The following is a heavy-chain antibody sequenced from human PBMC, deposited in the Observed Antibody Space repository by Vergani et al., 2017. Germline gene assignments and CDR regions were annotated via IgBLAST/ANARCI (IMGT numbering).Heavy chain of an antibody. V-gene: IGHV1-58*02. CDR2: IVVGSGNT. J-gene: IGHJ6*03. CDR1: GFTFTSSA. Sequence: QMQLVQSGPEVKKPGTSVKVSCKASGFTFTSSAMQWVRQARGQRLEWIGWIVVGSGNTNYAQKFQERVTITRDMSTSTAYMELSSLRSEDTAVYYCAADSTAGNWNYFDSYYYMDVWGKGTTVTVSS. D-gene: IGHD1-7*01. CDR3: AADSTAGNWNYFDSYYYMDV.